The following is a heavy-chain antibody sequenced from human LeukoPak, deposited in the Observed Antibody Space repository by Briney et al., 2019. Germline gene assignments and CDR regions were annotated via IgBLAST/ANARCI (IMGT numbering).Heavy chain of an antibody. J-gene: IGHJ6*02. Sequence: PSETLSLTCTVSGGSISTHFCSWIRQPAGKGLEWIGRIYTSGSTNYNPSLKSRVTMSVDTSKNQFSLKLSSVTAADTAVYYCARSSGSYYYYGMDVWGQGTTVTVSS. D-gene: IGHD3-10*01. CDR3: ARSSGSYYYYGMDV. CDR2: IYTSGST. V-gene: IGHV4-4*07. CDR1: GGSISTHF.